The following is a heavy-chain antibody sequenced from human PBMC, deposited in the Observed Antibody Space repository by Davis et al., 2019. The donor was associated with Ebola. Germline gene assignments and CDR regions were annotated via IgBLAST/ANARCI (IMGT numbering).Heavy chain of an antibody. J-gene: IGHJ4*02. CDR2: ISAYNGNT. Sequence: ASVKVSCKASGGTFSSYAISWVRQAPGQGLEWMGWISAYNGNTNYAQKLQGRVTMTTDTSTSTAYMELRSLRSDDTAVYYCARDLAAADGGCWGQGTLVTVSS. CDR1: GGTFSSYA. D-gene: IGHD6-13*01. CDR3: ARDLAAADGGC. V-gene: IGHV1-18*01.